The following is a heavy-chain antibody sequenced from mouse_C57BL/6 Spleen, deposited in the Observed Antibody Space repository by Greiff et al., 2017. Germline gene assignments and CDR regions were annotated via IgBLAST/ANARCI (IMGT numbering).Heavy chain of an antibody. Sequence: QVQLQQSGPELVKPGASVKISCKASGYAFSSSWMNWVKQRPGKGLEWIGRIYPGDGDTNYNGKFKGKATLTADKSSSTAYMQLSSLTSADSAVYFCAPYDGYLGAMDYWGHGPSVTVAS. D-gene: IGHD2-3*01. V-gene: IGHV1-82*01. CDR3: APYDGYLGAMDY. J-gene: IGHJ4*01. CDR2: IYPGDGDT. CDR1: GYAFSSSW.